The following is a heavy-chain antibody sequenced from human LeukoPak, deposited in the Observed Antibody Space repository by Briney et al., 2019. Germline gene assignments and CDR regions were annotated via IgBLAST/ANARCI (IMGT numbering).Heavy chain of an antibody. Sequence: SETLSLTCTVSGASISSYYWSWIRQSPGKGLEWIAYISSSGSTKYNPSLKSRLTLSVDTSKNQFSLKLTSMTAADTAVYYCSRGRQWFDPWGQGTLVTVSS. CDR2: ISSSGST. V-gene: IGHV4-59*08. J-gene: IGHJ5*02. CDR3: SRGRQWFDP. CDR1: GASISSYY.